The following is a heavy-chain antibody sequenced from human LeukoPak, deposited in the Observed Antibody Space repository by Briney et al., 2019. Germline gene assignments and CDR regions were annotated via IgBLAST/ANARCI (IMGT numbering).Heavy chain of an antibody. V-gene: IGHV4-34*01. D-gene: IGHD6-13*01. Sequence: KPSETLSLTCAVDSKSFSNYYWSWIRQPPGKGLEWIGEINRNESTHYNPSLKSRVTISIDTSKNQFSLRLNSVTAADTAVYYCARVGKGSGWYGLLDYWGQGTLVTVSS. CDR3: ARVGKGSGWYGLLDY. CDR2: INRNEST. J-gene: IGHJ4*02. CDR1: SKSFSNYY.